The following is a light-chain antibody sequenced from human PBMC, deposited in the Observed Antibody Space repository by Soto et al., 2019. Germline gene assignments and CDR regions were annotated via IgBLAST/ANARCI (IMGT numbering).Light chain of an antibody. CDR3: QQYNNWPPIT. CDR2: GAS. CDR1: QSVSTD. V-gene: IGKV3-15*01. Sequence: EIVMTQSPATLSVSPGESATLSCRASQSVSTDLAWYQQKPGQAPRLLIFGASTRATGIPARFSGSGSRTEFTLTISSLQSEDFALYYWQQYNNWPPITFGQGTRLEIK. J-gene: IGKJ5*01.